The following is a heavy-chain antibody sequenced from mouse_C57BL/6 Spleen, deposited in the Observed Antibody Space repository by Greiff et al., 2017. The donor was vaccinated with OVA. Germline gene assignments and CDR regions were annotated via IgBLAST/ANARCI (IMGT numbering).Heavy chain of an antibody. CDR2: ISSGGSYT. Sequence: EVHLVESGGDLVKPGGSLKLSCAASGFTFSSYGMSWVRQTPDKRLEWVATISSGGSYTYYPDSVKGRFTISRDNAKNTLYLQMSSLKSEDTAMYYCARVGYYDYDGPWFAYWGQGTLVTVSA. CDR1: GFTFSSYG. V-gene: IGHV5-6*01. CDR3: ARVGYYDYDGPWFAY. D-gene: IGHD2-4*01. J-gene: IGHJ3*01.